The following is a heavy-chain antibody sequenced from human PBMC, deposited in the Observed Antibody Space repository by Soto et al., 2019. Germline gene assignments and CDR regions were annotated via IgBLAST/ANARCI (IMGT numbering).Heavy chain of an antibody. CDR3: ARFVGDFWSGNYYYYYGMGV. D-gene: IGHD3-3*01. Sequence: SVKVSCKASGGTFSSYAISWVRQAPGQGLEWMGGIIPIFGTANYAQKFQGRVTITADESTCTAYMERCSLRSEDTAVDYCARFVGDFWSGNYYYYYGMGVWGQGTTGTV. CDR1: GGTFSSYA. V-gene: IGHV1-69*13. CDR2: IIPIFGTA. J-gene: IGHJ6*02.